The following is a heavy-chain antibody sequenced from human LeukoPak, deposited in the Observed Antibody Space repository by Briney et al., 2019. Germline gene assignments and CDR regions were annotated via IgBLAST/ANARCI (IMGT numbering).Heavy chain of an antibody. V-gene: IGHV3-30-3*01. CDR2: ISYDGSNK. D-gene: IGHD2-15*01. Sequence: QPGRSLRLSCAASGFTFSNYAMHWVRQAPGKGLEWVAVISYDGSNKYYADSVKGRFTTSRDNSKNTLYLQMNSLRAEDTAVYYCARDPGYCSGGSCYYFDYWGXGTLVTVSS. J-gene: IGHJ4*01. CDR1: GFTFSNYA. CDR3: ARDPGYCSGGSCYYFDY.